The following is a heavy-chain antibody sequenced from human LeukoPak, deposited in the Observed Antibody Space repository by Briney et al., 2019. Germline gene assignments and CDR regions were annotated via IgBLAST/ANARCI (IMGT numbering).Heavy chain of an antibody. CDR3: AKTLGIGYYFDY. D-gene: IGHD7-27*01. V-gene: IGHV3-23*01. CDR2: ISGSGGST. Sequence: GGSLRLSCAASGFTFSSYAMSWVRQAPGKGLEWVSAISGSGGSTYYADSVKGRFTISRDTSKNTLYLQMNSLRAEDTAVYYCAKTLGIGYYFDYWGQGTLVTVSS. CDR1: GFTFSSYA. J-gene: IGHJ4*02.